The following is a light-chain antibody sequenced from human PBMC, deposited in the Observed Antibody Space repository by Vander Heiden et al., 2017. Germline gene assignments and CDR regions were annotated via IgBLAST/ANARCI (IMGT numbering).Light chain of an antibody. CDR1: SSDVGAYDY. J-gene: IGLJ1*01. CDR2: DVS. CDR3: NAYTTKNTLV. V-gene: IGLV2-14*03. Sequence: SALTQPASVSGSPGQSITISCTGTSSDVGAYDYVSWYQHRPGKAPKLIIYDVSTRPSGVSERFSGSKSGITASLSISGVQAEDEADYYCNAYTTKNTLVFGSGT.